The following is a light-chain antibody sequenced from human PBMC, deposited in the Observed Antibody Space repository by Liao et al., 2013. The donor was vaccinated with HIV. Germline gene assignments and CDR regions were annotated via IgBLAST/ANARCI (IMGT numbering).Light chain of an antibody. J-gene: IGLJ3*02. CDR2: YNT. CDR1: DIGDKS. CDR3: YSAADNNLV. Sequence: SYELTQPPSLSVAPGRTARITCGGNDIGDKSVQWFQQKPGQAPVLFIYYNTDRPSGIPERFSGSSSGTTVTLTISGAQVEDEADYYCYSAADNNLVFGGGTKLTVL. V-gene: IGLV3-21*01.